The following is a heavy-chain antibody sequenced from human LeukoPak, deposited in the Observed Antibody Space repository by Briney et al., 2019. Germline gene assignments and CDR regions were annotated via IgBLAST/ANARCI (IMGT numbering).Heavy chain of an antibody. CDR1: GFTFSGSA. Sequence: GGSLRLPCAASGFTFSGSAIHWVRQPSGKGLEWVGQIDKKDKGYATATAYAASVKGRFTISRDDSINTAYLQMESLKTEDTALYYCTRDSGTYNWFDPWGQGTLVTVSS. CDR3: TRDSGTYNWFDP. CDR2: IDKKDKGYATAT. V-gene: IGHV3-73*01. D-gene: IGHD1-26*01. J-gene: IGHJ5*02.